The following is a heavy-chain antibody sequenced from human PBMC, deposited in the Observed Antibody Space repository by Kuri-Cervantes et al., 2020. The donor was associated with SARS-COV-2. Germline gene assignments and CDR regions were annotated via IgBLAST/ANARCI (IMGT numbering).Heavy chain of an antibody. CDR2: ISSSSSYI. D-gene: IGHD2-2*02. CDR3: AGAPAAIIDGLAADAFDI. J-gene: IGHJ3*02. CDR1: GFTFSSYS. V-gene: IGHV3-21*01. Sequence: GESLKISCAASGFTFSSYSMNWVRQAPGKGLEWVSSISSSSSYIYYADSVKGRFTISRDNAKNSLYLQMNSLRAEDTAVYYCAGAPAAIIDGLAADAFDIWGQGTMVTVSS.